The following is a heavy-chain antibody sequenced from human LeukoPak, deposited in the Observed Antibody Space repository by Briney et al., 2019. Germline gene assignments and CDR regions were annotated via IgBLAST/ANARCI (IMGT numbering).Heavy chain of an antibody. CDR2: ISSGSSYI. CDR1: GFTFSSYS. V-gene: IGHV3-21*01. D-gene: IGHD6-19*01. Sequence: PGGSLRLSCAASGFTFSSYSMNWVRQAPGKGLEWVSSISSGSSYIYYADSVKGRFTISRDNAKNSLYLQMNSLRAEDTAVYYCAGSVAGTRIDYWGQGTLVTVSS. J-gene: IGHJ4*02. CDR3: AGSVAGTRIDY.